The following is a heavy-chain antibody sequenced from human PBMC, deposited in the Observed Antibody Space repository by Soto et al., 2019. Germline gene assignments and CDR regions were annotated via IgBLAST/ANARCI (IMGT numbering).Heavy chain of an antibody. CDR3: ARGLDYYDSSGYYGYYYYYYGMDV. CDR2: INHSGST. V-gene: IGHV4-34*01. Sequence: ETLSLTCAVYGGSFSGYYWSWIRQPPGKGLEWIGEINHSGSTNYNPSLKSRVTISVDTSKNQFSLKLSSVTAADTAVYYCARGLDYYDSSGYYGYYYYYYGMDVWGQGTTVTVSS. J-gene: IGHJ6*02. D-gene: IGHD3-22*01. CDR1: GGSFSGYY.